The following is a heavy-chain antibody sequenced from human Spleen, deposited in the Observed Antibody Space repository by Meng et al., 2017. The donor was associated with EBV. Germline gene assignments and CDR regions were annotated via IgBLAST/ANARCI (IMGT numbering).Heavy chain of an antibody. V-gene: IGHV1-69*06. CDR1: GGTFSRYT. CDR3: ASLNDYSSGSTS. CDR2: FTPIFGTT. J-gene: IGHJ5*02. Sequence: HLVQSGSEGKKPGSSMKVACKASGGTFSRYTFSWVRQAPGQGLEWMAGFTPIFGTTNYAQKFDDRLTISADTSTTTVYMELSSLRSEDTAVYFCASLNDYSSGSTSWGQGTLVTVSS. D-gene: IGHD6-19*01.